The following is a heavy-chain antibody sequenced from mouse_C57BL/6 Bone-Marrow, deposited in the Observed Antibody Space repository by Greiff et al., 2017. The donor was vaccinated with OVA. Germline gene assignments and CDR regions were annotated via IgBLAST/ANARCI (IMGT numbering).Heavy chain of an antibody. V-gene: IGHV5-4*03. CDR1: GFTFSSYA. Sequence: EVKLVESGGGLVKPGGSLKLSCAASGFTFSSYAMSWVRQTPEKRLEWVATISDGGSYTYYPDNVKARFTISRDNAKNNLYLQMSHLKSEDTAMYYCARKDWYFDVWGTGTTVTVSS. J-gene: IGHJ1*03. CDR3: ARKDWYFDV. CDR2: ISDGGSYT.